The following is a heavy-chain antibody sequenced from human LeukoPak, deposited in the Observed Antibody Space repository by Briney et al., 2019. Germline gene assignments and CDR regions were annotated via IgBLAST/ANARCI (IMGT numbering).Heavy chain of an antibody. CDR2: IRSKAYGGTT. D-gene: IGHD5-12*01. Sequence: GGSLRLSCAASGFTFGDYAVSWFRQSPGKGLEWVGFIRSKAYGGTTEYAASVKGRFTISRDDPIRTAYLQMNSLRTEDTAVYYCTRALGGLRLSFDYWGQGTLVTVSS. CDR3: TRALGGLRLSFDY. V-gene: IGHV3-49*03. CDR1: GFTFGDYA. J-gene: IGHJ4*02.